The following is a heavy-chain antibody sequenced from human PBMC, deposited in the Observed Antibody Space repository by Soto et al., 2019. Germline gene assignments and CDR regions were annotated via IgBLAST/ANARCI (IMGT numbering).Heavy chain of an antibody. CDR1: GGTFSTYA. Sequence: QVQLEQSGTEVTKPGSSVKVSCKASGGTFSTYAISWVRQAPGQGLEWMGGTIPIFGSGNYAQTFQDRVTITADESTSTAYMEMSSLNPEDTAVYCCARGHDYGPFENWGPGTLVTVSS. CDR2: TIPIFGSG. CDR3: ARGHDYGPFEN. V-gene: IGHV1-69*01. D-gene: IGHD4-17*01. J-gene: IGHJ4*02.